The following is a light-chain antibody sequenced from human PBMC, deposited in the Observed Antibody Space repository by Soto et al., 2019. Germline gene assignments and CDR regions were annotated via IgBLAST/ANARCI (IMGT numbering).Light chain of an antibody. CDR2: DAS. CDR1: QNVSTY. Sequence: EIVLTQSPATLSLSPGERATLSCRASQNVSTYLAWYQQKPGQAPRLLIYDASNRATGIPARFSGSGSGTDSPPTISTLEPEDFAVNSCRQRPNCLTFGPGTKGDTK. V-gene: IGKV3-11*01. J-gene: IGKJ3*01. CDR3: RQRPNCLT.